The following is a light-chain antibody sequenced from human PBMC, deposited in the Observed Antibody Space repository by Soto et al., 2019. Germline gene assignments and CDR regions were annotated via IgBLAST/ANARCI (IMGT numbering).Light chain of an antibody. Sequence: EIVLTQSPGTLSLSPGERATLSFSSSQSVSSSRLAWYRQKPGQAPRLLIYGASTRATGIPARFSGSGSETEFTLTISSLQAEDSAVYFCQQYNNWPTWTFGQGTKVDIK. CDR1: QSVSSS. J-gene: IGKJ1*01. V-gene: IGKV3-15*01. CDR2: GAS. CDR3: QQYNNWPTWT.